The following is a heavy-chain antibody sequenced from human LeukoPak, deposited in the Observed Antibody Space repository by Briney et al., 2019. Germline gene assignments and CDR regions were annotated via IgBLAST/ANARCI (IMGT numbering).Heavy chain of an antibody. Sequence: PGGSLRLSCAASGFTFSSYAMSWVRQAPGKGLEWVSAISGNGDNTYYADSVKDRFTISRDKSKNTLYLQMNSLGAEDTAVYYCAKNRGNYYYFDYWGQGTLVTVSS. CDR3: AKNRGNYYYFDY. CDR2: ISGNGDNT. V-gene: IGHV3-23*01. D-gene: IGHD4-11*01. J-gene: IGHJ4*02. CDR1: GFTFSSYA.